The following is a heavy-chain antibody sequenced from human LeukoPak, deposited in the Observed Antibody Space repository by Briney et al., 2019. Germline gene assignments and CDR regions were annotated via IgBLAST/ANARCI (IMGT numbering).Heavy chain of an antibody. D-gene: IGHD6-13*01. CDR2: MNPNSGNT. V-gene: IGHV1-8*01. Sequence: ASVKVSCKASGYTFTSYDINWVRQATGQGLEWMGWMNPNSGNTGYAQKFQGRVTMTRNTSISTAYMELSSLRSEDTAVYYCARAHFIAATGNIGLGYWGQGTLVTVSS. CDR1: GYTFTSYD. J-gene: IGHJ4*02. CDR3: ARAHFIAATGNIGLGY.